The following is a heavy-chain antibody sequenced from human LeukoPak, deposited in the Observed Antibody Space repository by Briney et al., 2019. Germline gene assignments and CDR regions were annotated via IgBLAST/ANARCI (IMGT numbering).Heavy chain of an antibody. CDR3: ARGRGGRGNWFDP. CDR1: GGSITSNYW. V-gene: IGHV4-4*02. Sequence: PSETLSLTCVVSGGSITSNYWWSWVRQSPGKGLEWIGEIFHSGRTNYNPSLKSRVSISLDKSRSEFSLRLNYVTAADTAVYYCARGRGGRGNWFDPWGQGTLVTVSS. J-gene: IGHJ5*02. CDR2: IFHSGRT. D-gene: IGHD1-26*01.